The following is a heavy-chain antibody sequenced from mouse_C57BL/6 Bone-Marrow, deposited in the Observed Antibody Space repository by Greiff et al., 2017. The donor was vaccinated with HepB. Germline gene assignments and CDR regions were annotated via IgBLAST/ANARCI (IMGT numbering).Heavy chain of an antibody. CDR2: ISSGGDYI. CDR1: GFTFSSYA. CDR3: TRGNLLLRFYAMDY. J-gene: IGHJ4*01. D-gene: IGHD1-1*01. V-gene: IGHV5-9-1*02. Sequence: EVQVVESGEGLVKPGGSLKLSCAASGFTFSSYAMSWVRQTPEKRLEWVAYISSGGDYIYYADTVKGRFTISRDNARNTLYLQMSSLKSEDTAMYYCTRGNLLLRFYAMDYWGQGTSVTVSS.